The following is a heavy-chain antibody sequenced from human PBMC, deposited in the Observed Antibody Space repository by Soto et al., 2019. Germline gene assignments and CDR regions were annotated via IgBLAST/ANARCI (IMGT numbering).Heavy chain of an antibody. D-gene: IGHD3-3*01. CDR2: IYYSGST. V-gene: IGHV4-61*05. CDR3: ARSVDFWSGYRPSYFDY. Sequence: ASETLSLTCTVSGGSISSSSYYWGWIRQPPGKGLKRIGYIYYSGSTNYNPSLKSRVTISVDTSKNLFSLKLSSVTAADTAVYYCARSVDFWSGYRPSYFDYWGQGTLVTVSS. CDR1: GGSISSSSYY. J-gene: IGHJ4*02.